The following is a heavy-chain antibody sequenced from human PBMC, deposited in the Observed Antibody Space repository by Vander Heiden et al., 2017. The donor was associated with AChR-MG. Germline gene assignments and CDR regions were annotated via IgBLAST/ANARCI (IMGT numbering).Heavy chain of an antibody. CDR2: IFSNDEK. V-gene: IGHV2-26*01. J-gene: IGHJ4*02. CDR1: GFSLSTFGMG. CDR3: ARIPYFDIRGGSGYYFDY. Sequence: QVTLKESGPVFVKPTETLTLTCTVSGFSLSTFGMGVSWIRQPPGKPLEWLAPIFSNDEKSYSPSLKTRLTIAKDTARSQVVLTMTNMDPVDTGTYFCARIPYFDIRGGSGYYFDYWGQGALVTVSS. D-gene: IGHD3-3*01.